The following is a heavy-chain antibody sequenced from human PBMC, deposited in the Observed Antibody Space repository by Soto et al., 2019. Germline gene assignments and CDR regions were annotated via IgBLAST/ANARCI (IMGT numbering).Heavy chain of an antibody. CDR2: IYYSGST. J-gene: IGHJ6*01. CDR1: GGSISSYY. Sequence: SETLSLTCTVSGGSISSYYWSWIRQPPGKGLEWIGYIYYSGSTNNNPSLKSRVTISVDTSKNQFSLKLSSVTAADTAVYYCARGKRYTSPYYYYYAMDVWGQVTTVTVSS. V-gene: IGHV4-59*01. CDR3: ARGKRYTSPYYYYYAMDV. D-gene: IGHD6-13*01.